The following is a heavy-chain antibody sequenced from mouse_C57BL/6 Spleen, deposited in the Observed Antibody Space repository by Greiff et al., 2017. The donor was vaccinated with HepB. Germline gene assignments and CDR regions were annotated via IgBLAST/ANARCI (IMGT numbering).Heavy chain of an antibody. J-gene: IGHJ3*01. CDR2: IYPRDGST. CDR1: GYTFTSYD. CDR3: AREAPVYYGSSYFAY. D-gene: IGHD1-1*01. Sequence: VKLMESGPELVKPGASVKLSCKASGYTFTSYDINWVKQRPGQGLEWIGWIYPRDGSTKYNEKFKGKATLTVDTSSSTAYMELHSLTSEDSAVYFCAREAPVYYGSSYFAYWGQGTLVTVSA. V-gene: IGHV1-85*01.